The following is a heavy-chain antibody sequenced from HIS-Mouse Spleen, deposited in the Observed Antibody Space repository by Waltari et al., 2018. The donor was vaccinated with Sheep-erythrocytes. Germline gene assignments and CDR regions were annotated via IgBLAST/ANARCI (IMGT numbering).Heavy chain of an antibody. CDR2: TCYSGST. CDR3: ARDEGTYYDFWSGYPPSYYFDY. Sequence: QLQLQESGPGLVKPSETLSLTCTVSGGSISSSSYYWGWIRHPPGKGLEWIGSTCYSGSTYYHPSLKSRVTISADTSKTQFSLKLSSVTAADTAVYYCARDEGTYYDFWSGYPPSYYFDYWGQGTLVTVSS. J-gene: IGHJ4*02. D-gene: IGHD3-3*01. CDR1: GGSISSSSYY. V-gene: IGHV4-39*07.